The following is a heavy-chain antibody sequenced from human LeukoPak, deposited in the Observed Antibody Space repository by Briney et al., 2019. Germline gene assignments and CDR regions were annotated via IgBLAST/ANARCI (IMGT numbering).Heavy chain of an antibody. D-gene: IGHD4-17*01. Sequence: GGSLRLSCAASGFSFEDYAMHWVRQPPGKGLEWVSGVSWNSGNVGYADSVKGRFAISRDNAKNFLYLQMSSLRAEDTALYYCAKAVYGDFQSTVDYWGRGTLVTVSS. CDR3: AKAVYGDFQSTVDY. J-gene: IGHJ4*02. CDR1: GFSFEDYA. CDR2: VSWNSGNV. V-gene: IGHV3-9*01.